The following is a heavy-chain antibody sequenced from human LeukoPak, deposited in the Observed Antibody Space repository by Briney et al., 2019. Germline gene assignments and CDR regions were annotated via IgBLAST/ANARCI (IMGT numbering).Heavy chain of an antibody. Sequence: SETLSLTCAVSGGSFSGYYWSWIRQPPGKGLEWIGEINHSGSTNYNPSVKSRVTISVDTSKNQFSLKLSSVTAADTAVYYCARDDGGFQHWGQGTLVTVSS. V-gene: IGHV4-34*01. CDR2: INHSGST. D-gene: IGHD3-10*01. CDR3: ARDDGGFQH. J-gene: IGHJ1*01. CDR1: GGSFSGYY.